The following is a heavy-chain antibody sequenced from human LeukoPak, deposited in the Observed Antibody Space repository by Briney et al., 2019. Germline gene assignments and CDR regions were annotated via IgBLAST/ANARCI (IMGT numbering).Heavy chain of an antibody. Sequence: ASVKVSCKASGYTFTGYYMHWMRQAPGQGLEWMGRINPNSGGTNYAQKFQGRVTMTGDTSISTAYMELSSLRSDDTAVYYCARESGSYHGNDYWGQGTLVTVSS. J-gene: IGHJ4*02. CDR1: GYTFTGYY. D-gene: IGHD1-26*01. CDR3: ARESGSYHGNDY. V-gene: IGHV1-2*06. CDR2: INPNSGGT.